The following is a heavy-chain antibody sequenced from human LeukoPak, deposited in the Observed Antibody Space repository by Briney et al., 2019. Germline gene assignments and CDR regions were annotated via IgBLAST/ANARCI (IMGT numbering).Heavy chain of an antibody. CDR1: GGSISSGSYY. V-gene: IGHV4-61*09. CDR2: IYTSGST. CDR3: ARSDYGMDV. J-gene: IGHJ6*02. Sequence: SQTLSLTCTVSGGSISSGSYYWSWIRQPAGKGLEWIGHIYTSGSTNYNPSLKSRVTISVDTSKNQFSLKLSSVTAADTAVYYCARSDYGMDVWGRGTTVTVSS.